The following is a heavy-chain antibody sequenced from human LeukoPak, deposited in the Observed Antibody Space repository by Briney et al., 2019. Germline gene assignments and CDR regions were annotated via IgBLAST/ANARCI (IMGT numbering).Heavy chain of an antibody. CDR3: AREPVVLVPAAIFNWFDP. CDR2: INPNSGGT. Sequence: ASVKVSCKASGYTFTGYYIHWVRQAPGQGLEWMGWINPNSGGTNYAQKFQGRVTMTRDTSINTAYMEVSRLRSDDTAVHYCAREPVVLVPAAIFNWFDPWGQGTLVTVSS. V-gene: IGHV1-2*02. J-gene: IGHJ5*02. CDR1: GYTFTGYY. D-gene: IGHD2-2*01.